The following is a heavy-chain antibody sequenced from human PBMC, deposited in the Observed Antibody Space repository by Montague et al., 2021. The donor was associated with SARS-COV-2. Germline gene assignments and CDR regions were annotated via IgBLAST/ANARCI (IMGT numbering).Heavy chain of an antibody. J-gene: IGHJ3*02. Sequence: TLSLTCAVYGGSFSGYYWSWIRQPPGKGLEWIGYVYYSGSTFYNPSLKSRITISVDTSKNQFSLKLSSVTAADTAVYYCAREGGRIQLWLRGDDAFNIWGQGTLVTVSS. V-gene: IGHV4-34*09. CDR2: VYYSGST. CDR3: AREGGRIQLWLRGDDAFNI. D-gene: IGHD5-18*01. CDR1: GGSFSGYY.